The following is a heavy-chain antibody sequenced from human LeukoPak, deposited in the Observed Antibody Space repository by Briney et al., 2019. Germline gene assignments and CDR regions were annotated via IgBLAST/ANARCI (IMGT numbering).Heavy chain of an antibody. CDR1: GGSFIGYY. V-gene: IGHV4-34*01. CDR3: ARIPYYYMDV. Sequence: PSENLSLTCAVYGGSFIGYYWSWIRQPPGKGLEWIGEINHSGSTNYNPSLKSRVTISVDTSKNQFSLKLSSVTAADTAVYYCARIPYYYMDVWGKGTTVTVSS. CDR2: INHSGST. J-gene: IGHJ6*03.